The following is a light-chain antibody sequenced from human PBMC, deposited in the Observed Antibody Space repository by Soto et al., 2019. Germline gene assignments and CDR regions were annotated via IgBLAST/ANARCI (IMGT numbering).Light chain of an antibody. J-gene: IGLJ1*01. CDR3: QVWDSSSDHYV. CDR1: NIGSKS. CDR2: YDS. V-gene: IGLV3-21*04. Sequence: SYELTQPPSVSVAPGKTARITCGGNNIGSKSVHWYQQKPGQAPVLVIYYDSDRPSGIPERFSGSNSGNTATLTIIRVEAWDEADYYCQVWDSSSDHYVFGTGTKVTVL.